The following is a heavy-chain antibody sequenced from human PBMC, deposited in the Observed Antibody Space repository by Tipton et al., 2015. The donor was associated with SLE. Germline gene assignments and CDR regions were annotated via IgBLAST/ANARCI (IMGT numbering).Heavy chain of an antibody. D-gene: IGHD3-22*01. CDR2: INHSGST. CDR3: ARGYYDSSGYYLRYYYYGMDV. V-gene: IGHV4-34*01. CDR1: GGSFSGYY. J-gene: IGHJ6*02. Sequence: TLSLTCAVYGGSFSGYYWSWIRQPPGKGLEWIGEINHSGSTNYNPSLKSRVTILVDTSKNQFSLKLSSVTAADTAMYYCARGYYDSSGYYLRYYYYGMDVWGLGTAVPVSS.